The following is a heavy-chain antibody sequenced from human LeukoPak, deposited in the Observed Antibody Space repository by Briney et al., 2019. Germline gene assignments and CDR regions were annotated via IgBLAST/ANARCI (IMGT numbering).Heavy chain of an antibody. Sequence: GGSLRLSCAASGFTFSSYWMQWVRQAPGKGLVWVSRINPDGSSTNYADSVKGRFTISRDNAKKTVYLQMNSLRAEDTAVYYCARVRNDAFDIWGQGTMVAVSS. CDR1: GFTFSSYW. CDR2: INPDGSST. V-gene: IGHV3-74*01. D-gene: IGHD1-14*01. CDR3: ARVRNDAFDI. J-gene: IGHJ3*02.